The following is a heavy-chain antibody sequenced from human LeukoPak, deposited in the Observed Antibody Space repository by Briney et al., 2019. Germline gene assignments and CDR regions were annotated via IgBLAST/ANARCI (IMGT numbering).Heavy chain of an antibody. D-gene: IGHD6-13*01. CDR2: ISSSGSTI. V-gene: IGHV3-11*04. CDR1: GFTFSDYY. Sequence: GGSLRLPCAASGFTFSDYYMSWIRQTPGKGLEWVSYISSSGSTIYYADSVKGRFTISRDNAKNSLYLQMNSLRAEDTAVYYCARDGSSSAFDPWGQGTLVTVSS. CDR3: ARDGSSSAFDP. J-gene: IGHJ5*02.